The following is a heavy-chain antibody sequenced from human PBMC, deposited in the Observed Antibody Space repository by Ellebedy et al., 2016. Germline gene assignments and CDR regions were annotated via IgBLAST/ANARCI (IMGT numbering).Heavy chain of an antibody. CDR3: ASANVAAPLAY. Sequence: SETLFLTCTVSGGSISSYYWSWIRQPPGKGLEWVGYIYYSGTTNYNPSLKSRVTISIDTSKTQFSLKLSSVTAADTAMYYCASANVAAPLAYWGQGTLVTVSS. V-gene: IGHV4-59*01. CDR1: GGSISSYY. D-gene: IGHD6-6*01. J-gene: IGHJ4*02. CDR2: IYYSGTT.